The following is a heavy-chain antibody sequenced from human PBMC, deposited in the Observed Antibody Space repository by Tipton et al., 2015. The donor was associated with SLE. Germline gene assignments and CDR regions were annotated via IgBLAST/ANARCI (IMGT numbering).Heavy chain of an antibody. J-gene: IGHJ4*02. V-gene: IGHV4-61*09. CDR3: AREGGDWTLYGGYYVDS. CDR1: GSSISSGIYD. Sequence: TLSLTRTVSGSSISSGIYDWSWIRQPAGKGLEWIGHIYVSGNTDYNPSLKSRLTMSVDTSKNQFSLTMTSVTAADTAVYYCAREGGDWTLYGGYYVDSWGQGTPVTVSS. CDR2: IYVSGNT. D-gene: IGHD2/OR15-2a*01.